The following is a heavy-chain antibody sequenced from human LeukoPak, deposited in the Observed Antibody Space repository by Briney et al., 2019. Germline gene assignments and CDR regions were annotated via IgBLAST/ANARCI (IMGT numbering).Heavy chain of an antibody. Sequence: ASVKVSCKASGYTFTGYYMHWVRQAPGQGLEWMGWINPNSGGTNYAQKFQGRVTMTRDTSISTAYMELSRLRSDDTAVYYCARVDRFLEWLFGDYWGQGTLVTVSS. CDR3: ARVDRFLEWLFGDY. D-gene: IGHD3-3*01. V-gene: IGHV1-2*02. CDR1: GYTFTGYY. CDR2: INPNSGGT. J-gene: IGHJ4*02.